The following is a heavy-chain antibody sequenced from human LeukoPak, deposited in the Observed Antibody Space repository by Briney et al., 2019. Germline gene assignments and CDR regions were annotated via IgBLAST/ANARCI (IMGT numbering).Heavy chain of an antibody. J-gene: IGHJ4*02. CDR3: ARDQYYFDSSGYYPGHYFDY. CDR2: INSDGTST. D-gene: IGHD3-22*01. Sequence: GGSLRLSCAASGFTFSNYWVHWVRQPPGKGLEWVSRINSDGTSTSYADSVKGRFTTSRDNAKNTLYLQMNSLRAEDTAVYYCARDQYYFDSSGYYPGHYFDYWGQGTLATVSS. V-gene: IGHV3-74*01. CDR1: GFTFSNYW.